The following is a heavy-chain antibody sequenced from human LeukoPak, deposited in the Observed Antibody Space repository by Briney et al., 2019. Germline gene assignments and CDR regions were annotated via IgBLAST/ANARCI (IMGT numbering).Heavy chain of an antibody. D-gene: IGHD3-10*01. CDR1: GGSISSSSYY. Sequence: SETLSLTCTVSGGSISSSSYYWGWIRQPPGKGLEWIGSIYYSGSTYYNPSLKSRVTISVDTSKNLFSLKLTSVTAADTAVYYCARVYCGGSRYYYYYMDVWGKGTTVTVSS. V-gene: IGHV4-39*07. J-gene: IGHJ6*03. CDR2: IYYSGST. CDR3: ARVYCGGSRYYYYYMDV.